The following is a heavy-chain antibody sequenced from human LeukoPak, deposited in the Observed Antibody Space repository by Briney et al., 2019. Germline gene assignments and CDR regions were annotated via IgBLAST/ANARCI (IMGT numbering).Heavy chain of an antibody. CDR3: ARGDGYIPI. J-gene: IGHJ3*02. Sequence: NPSETLSHTCSVSGVSISTYSWSWIRQPPGKGLEWIGYMFYTGTTNYNPSLTSRVTISVDTSKNQVSLKLSSVTAADTAVYYCARGDGYIPIWGQGTVVSVSS. V-gene: IGHV4-59*08. D-gene: IGHD5-24*01. CDR2: MFYTGTT. CDR1: GVSISTYS.